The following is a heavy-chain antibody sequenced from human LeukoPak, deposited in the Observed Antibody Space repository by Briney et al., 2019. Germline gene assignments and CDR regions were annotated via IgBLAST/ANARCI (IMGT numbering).Heavy chain of an antibody. CDR2: INPSGGST. CDR3: ARPGTFKTADIVAPPDY. CDR1: GYTFTSYY. V-gene: IGHV1-46*01. J-gene: IGHJ4*02. Sequence: ASVKVSCKASGYTFTSYYMHWVRQAPGQGLEWMGIINPSGGSTSYAQKFQGRVTMTRDMSTSTVYMELSSLRSEDTAVYYCARPGTFKTADIVAPPDYWGQGTLVTVSS. D-gene: IGHD5-12*01.